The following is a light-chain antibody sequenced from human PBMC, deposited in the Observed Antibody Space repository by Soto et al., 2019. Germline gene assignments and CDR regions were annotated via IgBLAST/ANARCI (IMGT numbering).Light chain of an antibody. V-gene: IGKV1-5*01. J-gene: IGKJ4*01. CDR1: QSISSW. CDR3: QQTQGT. Sequence: DIQMTQSPSTLSASVGDRVTITCRASQSISSWLAWYQQKPGKAPKLLIYDASSLESGVPSRFSGSGSGTEFTLTISSLQPDDFAPYYCQQTQGTFGGGTKVEIK. CDR2: DAS.